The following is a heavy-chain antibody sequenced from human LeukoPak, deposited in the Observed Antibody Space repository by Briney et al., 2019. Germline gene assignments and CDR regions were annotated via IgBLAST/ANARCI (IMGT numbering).Heavy chain of an antibody. Sequence: GGSLRLSCAASGFTFSSYWMSWVRQAPGKGLEWVANIKQDGSEKYYVDSVKGRFTISRDNAKNSLCLQMNSLRAEDTAVYYCARGGSYGPGDFDYWGQGTLVTVSS. CDR3: ARGGSYGPGDFDY. CDR2: IKQDGSEK. J-gene: IGHJ4*02. V-gene: IGHV3-7*01. D-gene: IGHD5-18*01. CDR1: GFTFSSYW.